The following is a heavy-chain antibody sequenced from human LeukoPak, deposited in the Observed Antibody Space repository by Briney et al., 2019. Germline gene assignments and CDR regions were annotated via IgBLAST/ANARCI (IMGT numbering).Heavy chain of an antibody. D-gene: IGHD6-6*01. V-gene: IGHV3-23*01. CDR2: ITDSGGDT. Sequence: GGSLRLSCAASGFTFSSYAMSWVRQAPGKGLEWVSAITDSGGDTYHADSVKGRLTISRDNSKNTLYLQMNSLRVEDTAVYYCAKGSSSSRPYYFDFWGQGTLVTVFS. CDR1: GFTFSSYA. J-gene: IGHJ4*02. CDR3: AKGSSSSRPYYFDF.